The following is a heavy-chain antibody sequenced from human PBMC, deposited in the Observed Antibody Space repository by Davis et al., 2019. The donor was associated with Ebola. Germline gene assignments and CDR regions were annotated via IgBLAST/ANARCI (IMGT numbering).Heavy chain of an antibody. CDR2: IKQDGSEK. Sequence: GESLKISCAASGFTFSSYWMSWVRQAPGKGLEWVANIKQDGSEKYYVDSVKGRFTISRDNAKNSLYLQMNSLRDEDTAVYYCAREVGGYDWYFDYWGQGTLVTVSS. CDR1: GFTFSSYW. V-gene: IGHV3-7*01. D-gene: IGHD5-12*01. CDR3: AREVGGYDWYFDY. J-gene: IGHJ4*02.